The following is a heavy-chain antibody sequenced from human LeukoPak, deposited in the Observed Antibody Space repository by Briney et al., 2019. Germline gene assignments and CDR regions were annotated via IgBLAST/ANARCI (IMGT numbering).Heavy chain of an antibody. V-gene: IGHV4-59*12. CDR2: TYYSGST. CDR1: GGSISSYY. CDR3: ARYSSSWYIDP. D-gene: IGHD6-13*01. J-gene: IGHJ5*02. Sequence: SETLSLTCTVSGGSISSYYWSWIRQPPGKGLEWIGYTYYSGSTNYNPSLKSRVTISVDTSKNQFSLKLSSVTAADTAVYYCARYSSSWYIDPWGQGTLVTVSS.